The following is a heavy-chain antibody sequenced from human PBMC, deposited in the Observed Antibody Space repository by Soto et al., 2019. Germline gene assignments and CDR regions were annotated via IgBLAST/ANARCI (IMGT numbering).Heavy chain of an antibody. D-gene: IGHD2-21*02. V-gene: IGHV1-69*06. CDR2: IIPIFGTA. Sequence: QVQLVQSGAEVKKPGSSVKVSCKASGGTFSSYAISWVRQAPGQGLEWMGGIIPIFGTANYAQKFQGRVTITADKSTSTAYMELSSLISEYTAVYYCARRGTGGNSVGFVDYWGQGTLVTVSS. CDR1: GGTFSSYA. J-gene: IGHJ4*02. CDR3: ARRGTGGNSVGFVDY.